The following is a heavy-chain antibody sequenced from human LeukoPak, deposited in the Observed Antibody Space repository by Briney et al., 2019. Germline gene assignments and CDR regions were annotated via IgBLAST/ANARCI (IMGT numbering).Heavy chain of an antibody. J-gene: IGHJ4*02. Sequence: PGGSLRLSCAASGFTFSSYWMSWVRQAPGKGLEWVANIKQDGSEKYYVDSVKGRFTISRDNAKNPLYLQMNSLRAEDTAVYYCARDLGAAAGMASFDYWGQGTLVTVSS. CDR3: ARDLGAAAGMASFDY. D-gene: IGHD6-13*01. V-gene: IGHV3-7*01. CDR2: IKQDGSEK. CDR1: GFTFSSYW.